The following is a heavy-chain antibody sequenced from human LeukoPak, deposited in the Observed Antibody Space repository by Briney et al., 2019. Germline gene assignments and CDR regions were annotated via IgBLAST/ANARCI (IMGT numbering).Heavy chain of an antibody. CDR1: GYSVGTDLY. Sequence: SETLSLTCTVSGYSVGTDLYWAWIRQPPGKGLEWIGSIYHRGNTYYNPSVKSRVTISLDTSKNQFSLNLISVTAADTAVYYCARGFGAAAAAGDYWGQGMLVTVSS. D-gene: IGHD6-13*01. CDR3: ARGFGAAAAAGDY. V-gene: IGHV4-38-2*02. CDR2: IYHRGNT. J-gene: IGHJ4*02.